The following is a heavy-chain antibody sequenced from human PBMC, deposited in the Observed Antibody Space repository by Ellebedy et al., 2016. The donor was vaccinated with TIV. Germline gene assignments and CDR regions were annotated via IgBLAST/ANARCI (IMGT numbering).Heavy chain of an antibody. D-gene: IGHD5-12*01. V-gene: IGHV3-74*03. CDR3: GRILGGSGSRSEAIDY. CDR1: GFSCSGCW. J-gene: IGHJ4*02. Sequence: GESLKISCEVSGFSCSGCWMHWVRQAPGKGLVWVSRITTHDEKYADSVKGRFTVSRDNAKNTVYLQMNSLRAEDTAVYYCGRILGGSGSRSEAIDYWGQGSLVIVSS. CDR2: ITTHDE.